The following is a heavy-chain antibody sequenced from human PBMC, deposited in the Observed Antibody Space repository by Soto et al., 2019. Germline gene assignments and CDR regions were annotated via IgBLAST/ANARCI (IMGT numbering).Heavy chain of an antibody. V-gene: IGHV1-18*01. Sequence: QVHLVQSGAEVKKPGASVKVSCQASGYAFTTYGITWVRQAPGQGLEWMGWISAHNDNTNYGQKLKGRVTVTRDTSTSTAYMGVRSLRSDDTAVYYCARGRYGDYWGQGALVTGSS. CDR3: ARGRYGDY. CDR2: ISAHNDNT. J-gene: IGHJ4*02. D-gene: IGHD1-1*01. CDR1: GYAFTTYG.